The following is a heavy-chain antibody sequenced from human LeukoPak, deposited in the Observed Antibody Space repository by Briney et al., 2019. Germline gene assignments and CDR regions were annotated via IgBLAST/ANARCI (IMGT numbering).Heavy chain of an antibody. J-gene: IGHJ5*02. CDR2: INHSGST. CDR1: GGSFSGYY. Sequence: PSETLSLTCAVYGGSFSGYYWSWIRQPPGKGLEWIGEINHSGSTNYNPSLKSRVTISVGTSKNQFSLKLSSVTAADTAVYYCARGMGYSSSSGWFDPWGQGTLVTVSS. CDR3: ARGMGYSSSSGWFDP. D-gene: IGHD6-6*01. V-gene: IGHV4-34*01.